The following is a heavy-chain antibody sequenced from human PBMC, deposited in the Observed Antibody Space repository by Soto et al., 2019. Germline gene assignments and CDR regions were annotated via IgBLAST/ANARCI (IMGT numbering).Heavy chain of an antibody. CDR1: GFTFDDYA. CDR3: AKAGVVVAARRGAFDI. CDR2: ISWNSGSI. J-gene: IGHJ3*02. Sequence: GGSLRLSCAASGFTFDDYAMHWVRQAPGKGLEWVSGISWNSGSIGYADSVKGRFTISRDNAKNSLYLQMNSLRAEDTALYYCAKAGVVVAARRGAFDIWGQGTMVTVSS. V-gene: IGHV3-9*01. D-gene: IGHD2-15*01.